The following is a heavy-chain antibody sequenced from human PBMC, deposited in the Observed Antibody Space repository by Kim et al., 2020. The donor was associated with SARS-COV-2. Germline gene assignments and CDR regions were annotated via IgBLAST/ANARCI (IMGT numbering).Heavy chain of an antibody. D-gene: IGHD5-12*01. CDR2: LNQDGSAK. Sequence: GGSLRLSCAASGFTFSSYWMNWVRQAPGKGLEWVANLNQDGSAKYYVDSVKGRFTISRDNAKKSLYLQMNSLRVEDTAVYYCVKGGSAYWGQGTLVTVSS. CDR3: VKGGSAY. CDR1: GFTFSSYW. V-gene: IGHV3-7*03. J-gene: IGHJ4*01.